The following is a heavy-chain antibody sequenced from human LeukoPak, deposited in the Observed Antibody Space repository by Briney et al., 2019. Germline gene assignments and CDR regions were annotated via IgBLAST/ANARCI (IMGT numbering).Heavy chain of an antibody. CDR2: IYSGGST. CDR1: GFTVSSNY. D-gene: IGHD2/OR15-2a*01. Sequence: GGSLRLSCAASGFTVSSNYMSWVRQAPGKGLEWVSVIYSGGSTYYADSVKGRFTISRDNSKNTLYLQINSLRAEDTAVYYCARVRTLYVGRPRDFDYWGQGTLVTVSS. J-gene: IGHJ4*02. CDR3: ARVRTLYVGRPRDFDY. V-gene: IGHV3-53*01.